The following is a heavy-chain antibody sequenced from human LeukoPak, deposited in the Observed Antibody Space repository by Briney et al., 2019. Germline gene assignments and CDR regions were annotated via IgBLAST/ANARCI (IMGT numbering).Heavy chain of an antibody. CDR1: GGSFSGYY. D-gene: IGHD5-18*01. J-gene: IGHJ6*03. CDR3: ARAGEEDTAMVWGSLYYYYYYMDV. CDR2: INHSGST. Sequence: SETLSLTCAVYGGSFSGYYWSWIRQPPGKGLEWIGEINHSGSTNYNPSLKSRVTISVDTSKNQFSLKLSSVTAADTAVYYCARAGEEDTAMVWGSLYYYYYYMDVWGKGTTVTVSS. V-gene: IGHV4-34*01.